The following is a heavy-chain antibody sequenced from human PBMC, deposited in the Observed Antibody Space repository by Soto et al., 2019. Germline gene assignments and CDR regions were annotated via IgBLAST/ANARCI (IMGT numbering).Heavy chain of an antibody. D-gene: IGHD6-19*01. CDR2: INGIDSST. V-gene: IGHV3-23*01. Sequence: EVQLWESGGGLVQPGGSLRLSCAASGFTFSAYAMIWVRQVPGKGLEWVSSINGIDSSTYYADSVKGRFTISRDNSKSTLYLQMNSLRADDTAIYYCATVGAVAANKPLGPWGQGTLVTVSS. CDR1: GFTFSAYA. J-gene: IGHJ5*02. CDR3: ATVGAVAANKPLGP.